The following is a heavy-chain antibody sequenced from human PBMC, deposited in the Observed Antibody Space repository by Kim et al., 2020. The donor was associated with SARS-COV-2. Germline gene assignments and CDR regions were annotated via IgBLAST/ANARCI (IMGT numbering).Heavy chain of an antibody. J-gene: IGHJ6*02. CDR3: ARGDYCPRGVCQSHGMDV. Sequence: GGSLRLSCTASGFTFSIYSMNWVRQAPGKGLEWVSSISSSSSYIKYADSVKGRFTISRDNAKNSLYLQMNSLGAEDTAVFYCARGDYCPRGVCQSHGMDVWGQGTTVTVS. CDR1: GFTFSIYS. D-gene: IGHD2-8*02. V-gene: IGHV3-21*01. CDR2: ISSSSSYI.